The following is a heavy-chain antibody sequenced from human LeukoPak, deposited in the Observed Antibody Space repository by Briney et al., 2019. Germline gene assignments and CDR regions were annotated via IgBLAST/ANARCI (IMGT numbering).Heavy chain of an antibody. D-gene: IGHD3-10*01. CDR1: GGSISSYY. CDR2: IYYSGST. Sequence: PPETLSLTCTVSGGSISSYYWSWIRQPPGKGLEWIGYIYYSGSTSYNPSLKSRVTISVDTSKNQFSLKLSSVTAADTAVFYCAGYSYGSGIDAFDIWGQGTMVTVSS. CDR3: AGYSYGSGIDAFDI. V-gene: IGHV4-59*08. J-gene: IGHJ3*02.